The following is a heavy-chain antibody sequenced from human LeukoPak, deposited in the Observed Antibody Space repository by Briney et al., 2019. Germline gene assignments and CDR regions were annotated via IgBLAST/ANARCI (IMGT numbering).Heavy chain of an antibody. CDR2: IHPSGNT. CDR1: GDSISSYY. V-gene: IGHV4-4*07. Sequence: SETLSLTCTVSGDSISSYYWSWIRQPAGKGLEWIGRIHPSGNTNYNPSLKSRVTLSVDTSKNQFSLKLSSVTAADTAVYYCARGPPPDFDYWGRGTLVTLSS. J-gene: IGHJ4*02. CDR3: ARGPPPDFDY.